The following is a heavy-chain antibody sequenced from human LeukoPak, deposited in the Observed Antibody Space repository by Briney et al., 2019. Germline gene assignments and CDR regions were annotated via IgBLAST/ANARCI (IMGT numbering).Heavy chain of an antibody. CDR3: ARVKRDGYFNDAFDI. J-gene: IGHJ3*02. CDR1: AFPFSSYG. D-gene: IGHD5-24*01. CDR2: ISGSSSTI. Sequence: PGGSLRLSCAASAFPFSSYGMNLVRQAPGKGLEWISYISGSSSTIYYADSVRGRFTISRDNAKNSLYLQMNSLRDEDTAVYYCARVKRDGYFNDAFDIWGQGTMVTVSS. V-gene: IGHV3-48*02.